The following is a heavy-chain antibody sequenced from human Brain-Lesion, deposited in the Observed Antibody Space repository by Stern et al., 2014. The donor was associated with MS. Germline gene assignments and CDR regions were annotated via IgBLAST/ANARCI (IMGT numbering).Heavy chain of an antibody. V-gene: IGHV1-2*02. CDR1: GYIFTGYD. J-gene: IGHJ6*02. CDR2: MNPNGGGT. Sequence: QLVQSGGEVKKPGASVKVSCETSGYIFTGYDINWVRQAPGKGLEWMALMNPNGGGTNYAQKLKGRVTMCRDTSISTAYVELSSLTSDDTAVYYCARDQRGITIFGVVTDYYYLGMDVWGQGTTVTVSS. D-gene: IGHD3-3*01. CDR3: ARDQRGITIFGVVTDYYYLGMDV.